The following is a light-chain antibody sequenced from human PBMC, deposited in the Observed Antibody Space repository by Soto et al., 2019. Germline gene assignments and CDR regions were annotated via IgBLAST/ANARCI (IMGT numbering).Light chain of an antibody. CDR3: QSYDSSLRYSWV. J-gene: IGLJ3*02. V-gene: IGLV1-40*01. CDR1: SYNIGAGYD. Sequence: QSVLTQPPSVSEAPGQRVTISCSGSSYNIGAGYDVHWYQQLPGTAPKLLIYSNRNRPSGVPDRFSGSKSGTSASLAITGLQAEDEADYYCQSYDSSLRYSWVFGGGTKLTVL. CDR2: SNR.